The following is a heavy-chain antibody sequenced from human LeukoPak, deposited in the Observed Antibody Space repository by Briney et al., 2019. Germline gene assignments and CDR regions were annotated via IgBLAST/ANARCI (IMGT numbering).Heavy chain of an antibody. CDR3: ARDSGDYYYYYYMDA. CDR1: GGSISSYY. D-gene: IGHD4-17*01. V-gene: IGHV4-59*01. Sequence: SSETLSLTCTVSGGSISSYYWSWIRQPPGKGLEWIGYIYYSGSTNYNPSLKSRVTISVDTSKNQFSLKLSSVTAADTAVYYCARDSGDYYYYYYMDAWGKGTTVTISS. CDR2: IYYSGST. J-gene: IGHJ6*03.